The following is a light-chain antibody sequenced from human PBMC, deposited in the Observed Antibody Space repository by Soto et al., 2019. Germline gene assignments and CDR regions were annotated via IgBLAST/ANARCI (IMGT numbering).Light chain of an antibody. CDR2: KAS. Sequence: DIQMTQSPSALPASVGDRVTITCRANQSISTWLAWYQQKPGKAPNLLIYKASRLETGVPSRFSGSGSGTEFTLTISSLQPEDFATYYCQQANSFPLTFGGGTKVDIK. J-gene: IGKJ4*01. CDR1: QSISTW. V-gene: IGKV1-5*03. CDR3: QQANSFPLT.